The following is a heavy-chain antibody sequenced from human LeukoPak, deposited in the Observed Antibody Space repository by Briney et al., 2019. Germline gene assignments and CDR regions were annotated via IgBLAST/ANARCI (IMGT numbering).Heavy chain of an antibody. J-gene: IGHJ4*02. CDR2: ISSSSSTI. V-gene: IGHV3-48*01. D-gene: IGHD2-8*01. CDR3: ARTMASDAGLYYFDY. CDR1: GFTFSSYS. Sequence: GGSLRLSCAAPGFTFSSYSMNWVRQAPGKGLEWVSYISSSSSTIHYADSVKGRFTISRDNAKNSLYLQMNSLRAEDTAVYYCARTMASDAGLYYFDYWGQGTLVTVSS.